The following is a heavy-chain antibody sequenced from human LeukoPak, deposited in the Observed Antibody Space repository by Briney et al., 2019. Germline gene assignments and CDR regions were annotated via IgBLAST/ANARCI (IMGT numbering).Heavy chain of an antibody. J-gene: IGHJ4*02. Sequence: PGRSLRLSCAASGFTFSSYGMHWVRQAPGKGLEGVAVIWYDGSNKYYADSVKGRFTISRDNYKNTLYLQMNSLRAEDTAVYYCARDPPNKVIPSGYFDYWGQGTLVTVSS. D-gene: IGHD3-10*01. CDR1: GFTFSSYG. V-gene: IGHV3-33*01. CDR3: ARDPPNKVIPSGYFDY. CDR2: IWYDGSNK.